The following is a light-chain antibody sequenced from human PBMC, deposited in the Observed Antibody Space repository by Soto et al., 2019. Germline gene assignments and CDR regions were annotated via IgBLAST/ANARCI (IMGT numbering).Light chain of an antibody. Sequence: QSALTQPASVSGSPGQSITISCTGTSSDVGGYNYVSWYQQHPGKAPKLMIYDVSNRPSGVSNRFSGSKSGNTASLPISGLQEEDEADDYCSSYTSSSTHRYVFGTGTKLTVL. V-gene: IGLV2-14*01. CDR1: SSDVGGYNY. CDR3: SSYTSSSTHRYV. CDR2: DVS. J-gene: IGLJ1*01.